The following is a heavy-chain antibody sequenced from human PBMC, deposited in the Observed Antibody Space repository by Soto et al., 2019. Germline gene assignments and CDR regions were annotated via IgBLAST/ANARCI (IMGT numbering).Heavy chain of an antibody. CDR1: GGTFSSYA. D-gene: IGHD2-21*02. CDR2: IIPIFGTA. J-gene: IGHJ4*02. Sequence: QVQLVQSGAEVKKPGSSVKVSCKASGGTFSSYAISWVRQAPGQGLEWMGGIIPIFGTANYAQKFQGRVTFTADEPTSTAYMERSSLRSEDTAVYYCASQGGRGGDPHPPDYWGQGTLVTVSS. CDR3: ASQGGRGGDPHPPDY. V-gene: IGHV1-69*01.